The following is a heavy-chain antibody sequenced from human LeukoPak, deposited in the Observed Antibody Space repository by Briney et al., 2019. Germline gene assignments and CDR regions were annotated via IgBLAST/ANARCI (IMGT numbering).Heavy chain of an antibody. D-gene: IGHD5-24*01. Sequence: SETLSLTCTVSGGSISSSSYYWGWIRQPPGKGLEWIGSIYYSGGTYYNPSLKSRVTISVDTSKNQFSLKLSSVTAADTAVYYCARRGGHNSGVIRAFDIWGQGTMVTVSS. CDR3: ARRGGHNSGVIRAFDI. V-gene: IGHV4-39*01. CDR2: IYYSGGT. J-gene: IGHJ3*02. CDR1: GGSISSSSYY.